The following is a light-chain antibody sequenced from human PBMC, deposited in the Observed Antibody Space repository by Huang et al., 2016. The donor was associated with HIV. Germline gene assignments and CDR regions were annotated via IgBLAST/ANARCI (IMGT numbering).Light chain of an antibody. CDR2: DAS. V-gene: IGKV1-33*01. J-gene: IGKJ2*01. Sequence: DIQMTQSPSSLSASVGDRVTITCQARQDISNYLNWYQQKPGKAPKLLLYDASNLQTGVPSRFSGSGSGTDFTFTISSLQPEDIATYYCQQYDNLYTFGQGTKLEIK. CDR3: QQYDNLYT. CDR1: QDISNY.